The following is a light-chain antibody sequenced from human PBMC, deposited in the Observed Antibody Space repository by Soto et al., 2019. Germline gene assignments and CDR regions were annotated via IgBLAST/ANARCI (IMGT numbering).Light chain of an antibody. CDR1: RSVSDW. CDR3: LQYDSHSWT. Sequence: DIQMTQSPSTLPPSVGDRVTITCRASRSVSDWLAWYQQKAGEAPKLLIFDASNLKPGVPSRFSGSGSGTEFTLTISSVQPDDVATYYCLQYDSHSWTFGQGTRV. J-gene: IGKJ1*01. V-gene: IGKV1-5*01. CDR2: DAS.